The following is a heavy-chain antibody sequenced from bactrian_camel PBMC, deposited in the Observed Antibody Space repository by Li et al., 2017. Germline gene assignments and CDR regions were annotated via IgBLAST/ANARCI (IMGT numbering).Heavy chain of an antibody. CDR1: GYTYSTSC. Sequence: HVQLVESGGGSVQAGGSLRLSCAAAFGYTYSTSCMGWFRQAEGKEREGVATIFTETRKTYYHDSVKGRFTISKDNAKNTLYLQMNSLKPEDTAMYYCAADPRTGLLLKLLILTGVDFAYWGQGTQVTVS. CDR3: AADPRTGLLLKLLILTGVDFAY. CDR2: IFTETRKT. V-gene: IGHV3-2*01. D-gene: IGHD3*01. J-gene: IGHJ6*01.